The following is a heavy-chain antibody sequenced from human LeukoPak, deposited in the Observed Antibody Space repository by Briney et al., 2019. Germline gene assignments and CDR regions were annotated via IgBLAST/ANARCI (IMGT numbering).Heavy chain of an antibody. J-gene: IGHJ4*02. CDR1: GFTFSSYS. CDR3: ASLHYDSSGYPFDY. V-gene: IGHV3-21*01. D-gene: IGHD3-22*01. CDR2: ISSSSSYI. Sequence: GGSLRLSCAASGFTFSSYSMNWVRQAPGKGLEWVSSISSSSSYIYYADSVKGRFTISRDNVKNSLYLQMNSLRAEDTAVYYCASLHYDSSGYPFDYWGQGTLVTVSS.